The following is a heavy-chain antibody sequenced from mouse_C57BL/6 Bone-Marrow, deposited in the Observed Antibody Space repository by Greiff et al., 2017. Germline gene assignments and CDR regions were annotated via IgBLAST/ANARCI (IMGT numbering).Heavy chain of an antibody. J-gene: IGHJ3*01. CDR1: GFTFSSYG. Sequence: EVQRVESGGDLVKPGGSLKLSCAASGFTFSSYGMSWVRQTPDKRLEWVATISSGGSYTYYPDSVKGRFTISRDNAKNTLYLQMSSLKSADTAMYYCARHTMITAWFAYWGQGTLVTVSA. D-gene: IGHD2-4*01. CDR2: ISSGGSYT. CDR3: ARHTMITAWFAY. V-gene: IGHV5-6*01.